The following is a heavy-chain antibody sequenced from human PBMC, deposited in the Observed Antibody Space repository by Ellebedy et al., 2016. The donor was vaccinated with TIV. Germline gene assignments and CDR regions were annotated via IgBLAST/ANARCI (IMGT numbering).Heavy chain of an antibody. CDR1: GGSISSNNSS. D-gene: IGHD2-8*01. Sequence: MPSETLSLTCTVSGGSISSNNSSWGWIRQPPGKGLEWIGNIYDSGSTYYNPSLKSRVTISVDTSKNQFSLNLTSVTAADTAVYYCARTFSPHCSSGVCYMAYYFDYWGQGTLVTVSS. CDR2: IYDSGST. CDR3: ARTFSPHCSSGVCYMAYYFDY. J-gene: IGHJ4*02. V-gene: IGHV4-39*01.